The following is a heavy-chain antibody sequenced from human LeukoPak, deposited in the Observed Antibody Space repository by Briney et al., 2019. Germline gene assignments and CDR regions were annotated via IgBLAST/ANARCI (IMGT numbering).Heavy chain of an antibody. D-gene: IGHD2/OR15-2a*01. J-gene: IGHJ4*02. CDR2: ISISGTKT. Sequence: GGSLRLSCAASEFDFSTHAMTWVRQAPGKGLEWVSAISISGTKTYYADSVKGRFTISRDNSKNTLYLQMYSLRAEDPAVYYCPKEIGPNDYWGQGTLVTVSS. CDR1: EFDFSTHA. V-gene: IGHV3-23*01. CDR3: PKEIGPNDY.